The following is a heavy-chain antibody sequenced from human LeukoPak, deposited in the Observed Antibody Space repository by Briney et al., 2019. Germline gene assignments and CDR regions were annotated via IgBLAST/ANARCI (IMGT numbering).Heavy chain of an antibody. CDR2: INHSGST. CDR3: ASGRGNYDFWSGYYAPYYFDY. Sequence: SETLSLTCTVSGGSIRSSYYYWSWIRQPPGKGLEWIGEINHSGSTNYNPSLKSRVTISVDTSKNQFSLKLSSVTAADTAVYYCASGRGNYDFWSGYYAPYYFDYWGQGTLVTVSS. CDR1: GGSIRSSYYY. V-gene: IGHV4-39*07. J-gene: IGHJ4*02. D-gene: IGHD3-3*01.